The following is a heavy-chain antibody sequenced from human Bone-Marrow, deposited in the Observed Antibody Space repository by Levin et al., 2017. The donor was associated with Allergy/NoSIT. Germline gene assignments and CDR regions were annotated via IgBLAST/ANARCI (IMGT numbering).Heavy chain of an antibody. V-gene: IGHV4-59*01. J-gene: IGHJ6*02. CDR3: ARGGDFWSGYYLDDYGMDV. D-gene: IGHD3-3*01. CDR2: IYYSGST. Sequence: KSSETLSLTCTVSGGSISSYYWSWIRQPPGKGLEWIGYIYYSGSTNYNPSLKSRVTISVDTSKNQFSLKLSSVTAADTAVYYCARGGDFWSGYYLDDYGMDVWGQGTTVTVSS. CDR1: GGSISSYY.